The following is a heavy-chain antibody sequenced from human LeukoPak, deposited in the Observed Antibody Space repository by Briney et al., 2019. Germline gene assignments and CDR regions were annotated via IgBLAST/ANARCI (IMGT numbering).Heavy chain of an antibody. CDR2: INSDGSEK. V-gene: IGHV3-7*01. J-gene: IGHJ4*02. D-gene: IGHD6-19*01. CDR3: ASGGGWVFFN. CDR1: GFPFSSHW. Sequence: GGSLTLSCAVSGFPFSSHWLSWFRQSPGRGLEWVAHINSDGSEKNYVDSVKGRFTISRDNARNSQFLHMNSLRAEATAVYYCASGGGWVFFNWGRGTLVTVSS.